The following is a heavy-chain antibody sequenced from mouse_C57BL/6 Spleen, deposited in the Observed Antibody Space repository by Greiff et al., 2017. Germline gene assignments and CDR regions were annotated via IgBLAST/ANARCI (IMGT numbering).Heavy chain of an antibody. CDR3: AETTVVAPGFAY. CDR2: IYPRSGNT. Sequence: QVQLQQSGAELARPGASVKLSCKASGYTFTSYGISWVKQRTGQGIEWIGEIYPRSGNTYYNEKFKGKATRTADKSSSTAYMELRSLTSEDSAVYFCAETTVVAPGFAYWGQGTLVTVSA. CDR1: GYTFTSYG. D-gene: IGHD1-1*01. V-gene: IGHV1-81*01. J-gene: IGHJ3*01.